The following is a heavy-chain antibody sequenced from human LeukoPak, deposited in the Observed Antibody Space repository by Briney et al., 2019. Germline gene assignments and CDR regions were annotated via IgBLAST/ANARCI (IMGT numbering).Heavy chain of an antibody. CDR3: AREGGSSGWYDSYFDY. V-gene: IGHV1-2*02. CDR1: GGTFSSYA. D-gene: IGHD6-19*01. Sequence: ASVKVSCKASGGTFSSYAISWVRQAPGQGLEWMGWINPNSGGTNYAQKFQGRVTMTRDTSISTAYMELSRLRSDDTAVYYCAREGGSSGWYDSYFDYWGQGTLVTVSS. CDR2: INPNSGGT. J-gene: IGHJ4*02.